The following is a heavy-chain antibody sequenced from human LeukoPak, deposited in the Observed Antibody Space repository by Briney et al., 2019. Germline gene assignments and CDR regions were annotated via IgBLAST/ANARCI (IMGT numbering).Heavy chain of an antibody. CDR2: IYHSGST. D-gene: IGHD1-20*01. V-gene: IGHV4-38-2*01. CDR3: ARGPITGTL. Sequence: SETLSLTCAVSGYSISSGYYWGWIRQPPGKGLEWIGSIYHSGSTYYNPSLKSRVTISVDTSKNQFSLKLSSVTAADTAVYYCARGPITGTLWGQGTLVTVSS. CDR1: GYSISSGYY. J-gene: IGHJ4*02.